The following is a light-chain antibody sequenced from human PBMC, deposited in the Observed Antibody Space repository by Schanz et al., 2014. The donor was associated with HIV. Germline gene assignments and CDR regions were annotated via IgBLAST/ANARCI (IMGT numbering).Light chain of an antibody. CDR3: QQYYRTPWT. V-gene: IGKV4-1*01. CDR1: QTVLYSSNNKNY. J-gene: IGKJ1*01. CDR2: WAS. Sequence: DIVMTQSPDSLAVSLGGRATINCKSSQTVLYSSNNKNYLAWYQQKPGQPPKLLIYWASTRESGVPDRFSGSGSGTDFTLTISGLQAEDVAVYYCQQYYRTPWTFGQGTKVEIK.